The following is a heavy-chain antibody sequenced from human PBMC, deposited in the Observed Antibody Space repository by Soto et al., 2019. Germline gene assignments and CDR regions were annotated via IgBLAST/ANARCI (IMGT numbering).Heavy chain of an antibody. CDR2: ISYDGINK. J-gene: IGHJ4*02. CDR3: AKDQGGYLSVFDY. CDR1: GSTFSTYG. V-gene: IGHV3-30*18. D-gene: IGHD5-12*01. Sequence: GGSLRLSCAASGSTFSTYGMHWVRQAPGKGLEWVAVISYDGINKYYADSVKGRFTISRDSSKNTLYLQMNSLRAEDTAIYYCAKDQGGYLSVFDYWGQGTLVTVSS.